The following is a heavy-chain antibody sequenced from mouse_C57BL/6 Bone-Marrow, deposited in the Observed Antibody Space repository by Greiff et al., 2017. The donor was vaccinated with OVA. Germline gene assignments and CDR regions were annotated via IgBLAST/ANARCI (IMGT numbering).Heavy chain of an antibody. CDR2: IYPRSGNT. J-gene: IGHJ3*01. V-gene: IGHV1-81*01. CDR3: ARSGNWDWFAY. Sequence: ESGAELARPGASVKLSCKASGYTLTSYGISWVKQRTGQGLEWIGEIYPRSGNTYYNEKFKGKATLTADKSSRTAYMELHSLTSEDSAVYFCARSGNWDWFAYWGQGTLVTVSA. CDR1: GYTLTSYG. D-gene: IGHD4-1*01.